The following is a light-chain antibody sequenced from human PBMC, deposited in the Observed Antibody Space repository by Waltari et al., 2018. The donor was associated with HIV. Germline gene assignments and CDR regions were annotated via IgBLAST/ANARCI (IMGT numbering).Light chain of an antibody. CDR2: KAS. CDR1: QSSSNW. J-gene: IGKJ1*01. V-gene: IGKV1-5*03. Sequence: DIQMTQSPSTLSASVGDRVTITCRASQSSSNWLAWYQQKSGKAPKLLIYKASNVESGVPSRFSGSGAGTEFTLTISGLQPDDFATYYCQQYNSYRTFGQGTKVEIK. CDR3: QQYNSYRT.